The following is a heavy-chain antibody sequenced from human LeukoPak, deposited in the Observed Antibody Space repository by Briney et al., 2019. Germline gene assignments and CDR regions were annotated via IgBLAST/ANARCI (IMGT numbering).Heavy chain of an antibody. V-gene: IGHV1-18*04. J-gene: IGHJ4*02. Sequence: ASVKVSCKASGYTFTGYYMHWVRQAPGLGLEWMGWISPYNGNTNYTQKFQGRLTLTTDTSTDTAYMELRTLRSDDTALYFCARRNPRRGNDYWGQGTLVTVSS. CDR1: GYTFTGYY. CDR2: ISPYNGNT. CDR3: ARRNPRRGNDY. D-gene: IGHD3-16*01.